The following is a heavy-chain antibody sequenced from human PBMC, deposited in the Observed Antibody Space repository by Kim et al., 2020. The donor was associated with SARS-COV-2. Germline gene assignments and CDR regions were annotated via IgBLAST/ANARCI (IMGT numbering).Heavy chain of an antibody. J-gene: IGHJ6*02. CDR2: ISWNSGSI. D-gene: IGHD2-15*01. CDR3: AKDIGYCSGGSCSTFSYYYYGMDV. Sequence: GGSLRLSCAASGFTFDDYAMHWVRQAPGKGLEWVSGISWNSGSIGYADSVKGRFTISRDNAKNSLYLQMNSLRAEDTALYYCAKDIGYCSGGSCSTFSYYYYGMDVWGQGTTVTVSS. CDR1: GFTFDDYA. V-gene: IGHV3-9*01.